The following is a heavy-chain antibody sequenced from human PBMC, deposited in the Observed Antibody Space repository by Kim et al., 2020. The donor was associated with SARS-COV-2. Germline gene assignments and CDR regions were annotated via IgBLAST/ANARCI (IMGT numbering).Heavy chain of an antibody. V-gene: IGHV3-15*01. D-gene: IGHD3-3*01. J-gene: IGHJ6*02. CDR1: GFTFSNAW. CDR3: TTDYFITIGGMDV. Sequence: GGSLRLSCAASGFTFSNAWMSWVRQAPGKGLEWVGRIKSKTDGGTTDYAAPVKGRFTISRDDSKNTLYLQMNSLKTEDTAVYYCTTDYFITIGGMDVWGQGTTVTVSS. CDR2: IKSKTDGGTT.